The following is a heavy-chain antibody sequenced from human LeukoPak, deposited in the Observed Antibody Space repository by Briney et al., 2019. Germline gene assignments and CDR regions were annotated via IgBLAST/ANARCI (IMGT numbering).Heavy chain of an antibody. CDR3: AKVSADNRHAVGFFFDS. CDR1: GFTFRDYA. V-gene: IGHV3-30-3*01. Sequence: QTGRSLRLSCAASGFTFRDYAMHWVRQAPGQGLDWVALISYEGSNTHYADSVKGRFTISRDNSKNTLYLEVNSLRTEDTAVYFCAKVSADNRHAVGFFFDSWGQGALVTVSS. CDR2: ISYEGSNT. D-gene: IGHD1-1*01. J-gene: IGHJ4*02.